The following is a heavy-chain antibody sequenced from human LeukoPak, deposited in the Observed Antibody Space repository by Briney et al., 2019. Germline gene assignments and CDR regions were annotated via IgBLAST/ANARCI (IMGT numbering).Heavy chain of an antibody. D-gene: IGHD3-3*01. Sequence: MTSETLSLTCAVYGGSFGGYYWSWIRQPPGKGLEWIGEINHSGSTNYNPSLKSRVTISVDTSKNQFSLKLSSVTAADTAVYYCAREKSFWSGYYPHHYGMDVWGQGTTVTVSS. V-gene: IGHV4-34*01. CDR3: AREKSFWSGYYPHHYGMDV. CDR1: GGSFGGYY. J-gene: IGHJ6*02. CDR2: INHSGST.